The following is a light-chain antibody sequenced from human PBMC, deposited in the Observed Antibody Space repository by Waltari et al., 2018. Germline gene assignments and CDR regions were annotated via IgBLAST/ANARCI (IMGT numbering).Light chain of an antibody. Sequence: QSALTQPASVSGSPGQSITISCTGTSSDVGFYNYVSWYQQHPGKAPKLLIYDVSERPSGVSVRFSGSKSGNTASLTISGLQAEDESDYYCNSYAGSSSWVFGGGTKLTVL. CDR3: NSYAGSSSWV. CDR2: DVS. V-gene: IGLV2-14*01. CDR1: SSDVGFYNY. J-gene: IGLJ3*02.